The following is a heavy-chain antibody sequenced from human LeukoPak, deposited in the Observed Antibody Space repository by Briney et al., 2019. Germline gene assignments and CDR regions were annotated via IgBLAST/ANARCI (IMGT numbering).Heavy chain of an antibody. D-gene: IGHD4-17*01. CDR1: GFTFSNYA. CDR2: ITSGGAP. V-gene: IGHV3-23*01. Sequence: GGSLRLSCAASGFTFSNYAVMRVRQAPGQGLEWVSAITSGGAPRYADSVKGRFTISRDNSKNTLYLQMNSLRAEDTAQYFCAKDPNGDYLGAFEFWGRGTGSPSLQ. J-gene: IGHJ3*01. CDR3: AKDPNGDYLGAFEF.